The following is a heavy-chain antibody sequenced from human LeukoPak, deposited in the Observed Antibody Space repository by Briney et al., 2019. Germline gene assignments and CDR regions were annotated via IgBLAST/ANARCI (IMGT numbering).Heavy chain of an antibody. CDR1: GYTFTNHD. J-gene: IGHJ6*03. D-gene: IGHD1-1*01. V-gene: IGHV1-2*02. CDR2: INPNSGGT. CDR3: ARPGTVDYYYMDV. Sequence: ASVKVSCKASGYTFTNHDINWVRQASGQGLEWMGWINPNSGGTNYAQKFQGRVTMTRDTSISTAYMELSRLRSDDTAVYYCARPGTVDYYYMDVWGKGTTVTVSS.